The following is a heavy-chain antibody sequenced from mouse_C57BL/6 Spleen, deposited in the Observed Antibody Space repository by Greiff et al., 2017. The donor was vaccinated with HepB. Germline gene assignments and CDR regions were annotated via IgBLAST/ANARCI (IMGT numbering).Heavy chain of an antibody. CDR1: GYSITSGYY. CDR3: AREGTTVVYFDY. J-gene: IGHJ2*01. Sequence: EVKLMESGPGLVKPSQSLSLTCSVTGYSITSGYYWNWIRQFPGNKLEWMGYISYDGSNNYNPSLKNRISITRDTSKNQFFLKLNSVTTEDTATYYCAREGTTVVYFDYWGQGTTLTVSS. V-gene: IGHV3-6*01. CDR2: ISYDGSN. D-gene: IGHD1-1*01.